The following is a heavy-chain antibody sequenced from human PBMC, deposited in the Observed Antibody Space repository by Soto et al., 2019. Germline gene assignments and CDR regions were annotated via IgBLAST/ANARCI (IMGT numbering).Heavy chain of an antibody. Sequence: PSETLSLTCTVSGGSISSYYWSWIRQPPGKGLEWIGYIYYSGSTNYNPSLKSRVTISVDTSKNQFSLKLSSVTAADTAVYYCARRWRYTFDYWGQGTLVTVSS. CDR2: IYYSGST. V-gene: IGHV4-59*08. CDR3: ARRWRYTFDY. CDR1: GGSISSYY. J-gene: IGHJ4*02. D-gene: IGHD1-26*01.